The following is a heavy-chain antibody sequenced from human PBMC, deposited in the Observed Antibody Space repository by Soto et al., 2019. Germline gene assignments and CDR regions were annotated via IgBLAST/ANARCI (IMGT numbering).Heavy chain of an antibody. D-gene: IGHD6-19*01. V-gene: IGHV4-39*01. CDR3: ARQYSSGWYDD. CDR2: IYYSGST. Sequence: PSETLSLTCTVSGGSISSSSYYWGWIRQPPGKGLEWIGSIYYSGSTYYNPSLKSRVTISVDTSKNQFSLKLSSVTAADTAVYYCARQYSSGWYDDWGQGTLVTVSS. J-gene: IGHJ4*02. CDR1: GGSISSSSYY.